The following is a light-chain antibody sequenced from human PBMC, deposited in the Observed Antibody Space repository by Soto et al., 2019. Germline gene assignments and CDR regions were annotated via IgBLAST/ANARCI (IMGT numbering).Light chain of an antibody. V-gene: IGKV1-17*01. CDR2: AAS. J-gene: IGKJ1*01. CDR1: QGIRDA. CDR3: LQHNSYPQT. Sequence: DIPMTQSPSSLSASVGDRVTITYRASQGIRDALGWYQQKPGKAPKRLIYAASSLQSGVPSRFSGSGSGTEFTLTISSLQPEDFATYYCLQHNSYPQTFGQGTKVEIK.